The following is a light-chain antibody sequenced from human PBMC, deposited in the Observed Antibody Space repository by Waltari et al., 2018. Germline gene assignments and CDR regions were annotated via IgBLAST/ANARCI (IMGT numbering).Light chain of an antibody. V-gene: IGKV3-11*01. Sequence: EVVLTQPTDTLSLSPGERATLPRRASQNLNTDLVWYQQRPGQAPRLLIFDASNRAAGIPVRFSGRGSGTDFTLIISTLEPEDSAVYYCQQRYSWPRTFGQGTKVEIK. CDR2: DAS. CDR1: QNLNTD. J-gene: IGKJ1*01. CDR3: QQRYSWPRT.